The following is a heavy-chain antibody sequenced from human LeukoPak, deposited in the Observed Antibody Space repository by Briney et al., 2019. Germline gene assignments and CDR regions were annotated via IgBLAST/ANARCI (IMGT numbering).Heavy chain of an antibody. J-gene: IGHJ4*02. V-gene: IGHV4-34*01. CDR1: GGPFSGYY. CDR3: ATRGGNYYDSSGYFDY. CDR2: INHRGST. Sequence: SETLSLTCAVYGGPFSGYYWSWIRQPPGKGLEWIGEINHRGSTNYNPSLKSRVTISVDTSKNQFSLELNSVTAADTAVYYCATRGGNYYDSSGYFDYWAWGTLVTVSS. D-gene: IGHD3-22*01.